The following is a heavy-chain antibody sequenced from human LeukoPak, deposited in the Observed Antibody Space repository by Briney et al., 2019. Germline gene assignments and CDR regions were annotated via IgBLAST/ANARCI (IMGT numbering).Heavy chain of an antibody. D-gene: IGHD3-22*01. CDR1: GGSVSGSSHY. Sequence: PSETLSLTCSVSGGSVSGSSHYWGWIRQPPGKGLEWIGGSTYYNPSLRSRVTISVDTSKNQISLRLSSVTAADTAVYYCARHVPGHYDSSAFFDYWGQGTLVTVSS. CDR2: GST. V-gene: IGHV4-39*01. CDR3: ARHVPGHYDSSAFFDY. J-gene: IGHJ4*02.